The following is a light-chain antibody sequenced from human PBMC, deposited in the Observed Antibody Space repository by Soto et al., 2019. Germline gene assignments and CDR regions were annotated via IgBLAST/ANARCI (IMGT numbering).Light chain of an antibody. CDR3: QHYGSSPRT. Sequence: EIVLTQSPGTLSLSPGERATLSCRASQGVSGGYLAWYQQKPGQAPRLLIYGASSRATGIPNRFSGSESGTDFTLTISRLEPEDFAVHYCQHYGSSPRTFGQGTKVEIK. V-gene: IGKV3-20*01. J-gene: IGKJ1*01. CDR1: QGVSGGY. CDR2: GAS.